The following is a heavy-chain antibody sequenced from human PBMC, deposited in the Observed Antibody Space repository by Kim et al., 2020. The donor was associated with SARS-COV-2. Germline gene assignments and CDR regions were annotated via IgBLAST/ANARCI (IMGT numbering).Heavy chain of an antibody. D-gene: IGHD5-18*01. CDR3: ARDKEYSYGHGDYYYGMDV. CDR2: ISYSGNT. J-gene: IGHJ6*02. V-gene: IGHV4-30-4*01. Sequence: SETLSLTCTVSGGSINSGDYSWNWIRQPPGKGLEWIGYISYSGNTYYNPSFKSRVTLSADTSKNQFSLELSSVTAADTAVYYCARDKEYSYGHGDYYYGMDVWGQGPTVTVSS. CDR1: GGSINSGDYS.